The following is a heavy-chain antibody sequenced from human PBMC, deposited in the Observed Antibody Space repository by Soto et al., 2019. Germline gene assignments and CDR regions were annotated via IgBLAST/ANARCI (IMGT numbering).Heavy chain of an antibody. J-gene: IGHJ3*02. V-gene: IGHV3-23*01. Sequence: EVQLLESGGGLVQPGGSLRLSCAASGFTFSSYAMSWVRQAPGKGLEWVSAISGSGGSTYYTDSVKGRFTISRDNSKNTLYLQMNSLRAEDTAVYYCAKVVRDMRDILTGYYPLGAFDIWGQGTMVTVSS. CDR3: AKVVRDMRDILTGYYPLGAFDI. CDR1: GFTFSSYA. CDR2: ISGSGGST. D-gene: IGHD3-9*01.